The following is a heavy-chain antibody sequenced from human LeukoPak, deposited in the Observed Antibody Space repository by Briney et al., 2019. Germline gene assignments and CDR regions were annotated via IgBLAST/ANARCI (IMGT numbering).Heavy chain of an antibody. J-gene: IGHJ5*02. Sequence: SETLSLTCTVSGGSISGSSYYWGWIRQPPGKGLEWIGSIYYSGSTYYNPSLKSRVTISVDTSKNQFSLKLSSVTAADTAVYYCARVLSIAARPNWFDPWGQGTLVTVSS. CDR2: IYYSGST. V-gene: IGHV4-39*07. D-gene: IGHD6-6*01. CDR3: ARVLSIAARPNWFDP. CDR1: GGSISGSSYY.